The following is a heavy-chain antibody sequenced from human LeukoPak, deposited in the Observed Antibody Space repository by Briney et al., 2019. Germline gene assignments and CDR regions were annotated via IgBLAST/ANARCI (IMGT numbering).Heavy chain of an antibody. CDR2: ISHSGRA. J-gene: IGHJ4*02. D-gene: IGHD2-2*01. Sequence: SETLSLTCTVSGGSVSSDNYYWTWTRPPPGKGLEWFGYISHSGRATYNPSLKSRVTMSIDTSKNQFSLKLSSVTAADTAVYYCARDFCSSTSCHFDYWGQGTLVTVSS. CDR3: ARDFCSSTSCHFDY. V-gene: IGHV4-61*01. CDR1: GGSVSSDNYY.